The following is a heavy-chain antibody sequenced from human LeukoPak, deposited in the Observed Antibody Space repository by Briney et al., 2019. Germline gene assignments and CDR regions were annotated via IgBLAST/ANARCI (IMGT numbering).Heavy chain of an antibody. J-gene: IGHJ6*03. CDR1: GFTFSSYA. D-gene: IGHD3-10*01. CDR2: LTGSGGNT. Sequence: GESLRLSCAASGFTFSSYAMSWVRQAPEKGLEWVSGLTGSGGNTYYADSVKGRFTISRDNSKNTLSLQMNSLRAEDAAVYYCVKFRGIQHYNYHMDVWGKGTTVTVSS. CDR3: VKFRGIQHYNYHMDV. V-gene: IGHV3-23*01.